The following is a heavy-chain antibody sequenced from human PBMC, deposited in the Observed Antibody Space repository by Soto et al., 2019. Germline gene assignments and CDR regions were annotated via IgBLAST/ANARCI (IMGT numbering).Heavy chain of an antibody. J-gene: IGHJ4*02. CDR2: ISDVGDKR. D-gene: IGHD1-26*01. CDR1: GFTFSNYG. Sequence: PGGSLRLSCVGSGFTFSNYGMHWVRQPPGKGLEWVAFISDVGDKRYYADSVRGRLIISRDNSKDTLYLQMNSLGPDDTAVYFCAKARVRIVGANSFDYWGQGTPVTVSS. CDR3: AKARVRIVGANSFDY. V-gene: IGHV3-30*02.